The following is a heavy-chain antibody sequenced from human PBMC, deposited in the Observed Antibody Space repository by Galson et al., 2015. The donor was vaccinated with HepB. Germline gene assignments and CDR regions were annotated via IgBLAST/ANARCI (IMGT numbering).Heavy chain of an antibody. D-gene: IGHD1-26*01. V-gene: IGHV3-64*01. CDR3: ARQLVGARGFPHFDY. CDR2: ISSNGGST. J-gene: IGHJ4*02. Sequence: SLRLSCAASGFTFSSYAMHWVRQAPGKGLEYVSAISSNGGSTYYANSVKGRFTISRDNSKNTLYLQMGSLRAEDMAVYYCARQLVGARGFPHFDYWGQGTLVTVSS. CDR1: GFTFSSYA.